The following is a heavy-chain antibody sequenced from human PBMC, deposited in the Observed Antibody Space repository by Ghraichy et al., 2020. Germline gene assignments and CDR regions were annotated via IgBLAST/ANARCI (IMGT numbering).Heavy chain of an antibody. D-gene: IGHD3-9*01. CDR1: GGSMSNYY. V-gene: IGHV4-59*01. Sequence: SETLSLTCTVSGGSMSNYYWSWIRQPPGKGLEWIGYIYYSGSTDSNPSLKSRVTISVDTSKNQFSLRLRSVTAADTAVYYCARVAGTTGYFSSYFDYWGQGSPVTVSS. CDR3: ARVAGTTGYFSSYFDY. J-gene: IGHJ4*02. CDR2: IYYSGST.